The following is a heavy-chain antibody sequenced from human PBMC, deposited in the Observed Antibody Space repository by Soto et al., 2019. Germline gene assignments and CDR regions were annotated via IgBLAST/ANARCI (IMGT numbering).Heavy chain of an antibody. J-gene: IGHJ6*02. CDR3: ARADLYYDFWSGYYNYYGMDV. V-gene: IGHV1-18*01. CDR1: GYTFTSYG. D-gene: IGHD3-3*01. CDR2: ISAYNGNT. Sequence: QVQLVQSGAEVKKPGASVKVSCKASGYTFTSYGISWVRQAPGQGLEWMGWISAYNGNTNYAQKLQGRVTMTTDTSTSTAYMGLRSLRSDDTAVYYCARADLYYDFWSGYYNYYGMDVWGQGTTVTVSS.